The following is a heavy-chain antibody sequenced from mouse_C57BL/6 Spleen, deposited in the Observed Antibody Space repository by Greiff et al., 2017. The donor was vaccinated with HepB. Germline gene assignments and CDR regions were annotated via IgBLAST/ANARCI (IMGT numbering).Heavy chain of an antibody. CDR1: GYTFTSYD. J-gene: IGHJ2*01. D-gene: IGHD1-1*01. CDR2: IYPRDGST. V-gene: IGHV1-85*01. CDR3: ARGNYYGTTGGADY. Sequence: QVQLKESGPELVKPGASVKLSCKASGYTFTSYDINWVKQRPGQGLEWIGWIYPRDGSTKYNEKFKGKATLTVDTSSSTAYMELHSLTSEDSAVYFCARGNYYGTTGGADYWGQGTTLTVSS.